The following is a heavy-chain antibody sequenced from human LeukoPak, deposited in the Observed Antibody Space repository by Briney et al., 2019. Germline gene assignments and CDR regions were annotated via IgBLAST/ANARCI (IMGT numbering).Heavy chain of an antibody. D-gene: IGHD3-3*01. J-gene: IGHJ4*02. V-gene: IGHV3-48*01. CDR3: ASTIFGVAPYFDY. Sequence: PGGSLRLSCAASGFTFSSYSMNWVRQAPGKGLEWVSYISSSSGTIYYADSVKGRFTISRDNAKNSLYLQMNSLRAEDTAVYYCASTIFGVAPYFDYWGQGTLVTVSS. CDR2: ISSSSGTI. CDR1: GFTFSSYS.